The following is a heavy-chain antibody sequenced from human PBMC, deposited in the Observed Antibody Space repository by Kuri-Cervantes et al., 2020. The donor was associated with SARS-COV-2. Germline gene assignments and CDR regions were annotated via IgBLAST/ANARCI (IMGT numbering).Heavy chain of an antibody. J-gene: IGHJ3*02. D-gene: IGHD4-17*01. CDR2: ISGSGGST. CDR1: GFNFSSYA. V-gene: IGHV3-23*01. Sequence: LTCAASGFNFSSYAMSWVRQAPGKGLEWVSAISGSGGSTYYADSVKGRFTISRDNSKNTLYRQMNSLRAEDTAVYYCAKGFYGDYVGPGAFDIWGQGTMVTVSS. CDR3: AKGFYGDYVGPGAFDI.